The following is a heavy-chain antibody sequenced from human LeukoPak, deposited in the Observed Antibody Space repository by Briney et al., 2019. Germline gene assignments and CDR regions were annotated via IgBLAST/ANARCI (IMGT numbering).Heavy chain of an antibody. V-gene: IGHV3-9*03. CDR1: GFTFDDYA. CDR2: ISWNSGSI. D-gene: IGHD1-26*01. J-gene: IGHJ2*01. CDR3: AKGVGSVFDL. Sequence: SGRSLRLSCAASGFTFDDYAMRWVRQAPGKGLEWVSGISWNSGSIGYADSVKGRFTISRDNAKNSLYLQMNSLRAEDMALYYCAKGVGSVFDLWGRGTLVTVSS.